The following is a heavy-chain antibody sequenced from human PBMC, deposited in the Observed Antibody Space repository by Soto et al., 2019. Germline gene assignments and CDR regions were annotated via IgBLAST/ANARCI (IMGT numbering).Heavy chain of an antibody. J-gene: IGHJ6*02. CDR1: GFTFGSFW. D-gene: IGHD3-9*01. V-gene: IGHV3-7*01. CDR3: SRSLDS. CDR2: INPDGSEK. Sequence: GGSLRLSCAASGFTFGSFWMDWVRQAPGKGLEWVANINPDGSEKRYVDSVKGRFTISRDNAKNSLYLQMTSLTAEDSALYYCSRSLDSWGQGTTVTVSS.